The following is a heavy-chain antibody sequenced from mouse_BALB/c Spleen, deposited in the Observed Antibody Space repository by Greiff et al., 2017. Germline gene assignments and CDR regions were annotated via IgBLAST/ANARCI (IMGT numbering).Heavy chain of an antibody. V-gene: IGHV1-15*01. CDR3: IRRVYYGYDYAMDY. D-gene: IGHD1-2*01. CDR2: IDPETGGT. Sequence: QVQLQQSGAELVRPGASVTLSCKASGYTFTDYEMHWVKQTPVHGLEWIGAIDPETGGTAYNQKFKGKATLTADKSSSTAYMELRSLTSEDSAVYYCIRRVYYGYDYAMDYWGQGTSVTVSS. CDR1: GYTFTDYE. J-gene: IGHJ4*01.